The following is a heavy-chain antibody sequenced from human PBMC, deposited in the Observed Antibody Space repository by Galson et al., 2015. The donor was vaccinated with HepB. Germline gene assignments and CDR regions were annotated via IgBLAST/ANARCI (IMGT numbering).Heavy chain of an antibody. CDR2: ISSSSSTI. V-gene: IGHV3-48*04. CDR1: GFTFSSYS. CDR3: ARTRYSYGYGLGYFQH. Sequence: SLRLSCEASGFTFSSYSMNWVRQAPGKGLEWVSYISSSSSTIYYADSVKGRFTISRDNAKNSLYLQMNSLRAEDTAVYYCARTRYSYGYGLGYFQHWGQGTLVTVSS. J-gene: IGHJ1*01. D-gene: IGHD5-18*01.